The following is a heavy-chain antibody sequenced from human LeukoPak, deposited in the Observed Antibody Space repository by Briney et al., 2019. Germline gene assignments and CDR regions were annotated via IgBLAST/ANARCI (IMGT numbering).Heavy chain of an antibody. CDR1: GFPFSFYP. J-gene: IGHJ3*01. D-gene: IGHD3-22*01. Sequence: GGPLRLSRSPSGFPFSFYPMGGARHAPGKGLEYVSAICSNGGNTYYAESVKGRVTISRDNSENTLYLQMNSLRADDTAVYYCVKGFPHYYDSSGFGAFDVWGQGTIVTVSS. CDR3: VKGFPHYYDSSGFGAFDV. V-gene: IGHV3-64D*09. CDR2: ICSNGGNT.